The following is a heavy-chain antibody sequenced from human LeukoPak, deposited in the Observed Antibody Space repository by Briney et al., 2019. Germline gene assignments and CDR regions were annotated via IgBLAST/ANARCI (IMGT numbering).Heavy chain of an antibody. CDR3: ARDRANYYGSGSYYPYYYGMDV. Sequence: ASVKVSCKASGYTFIGYYMHWVRQAPGQGLEWMGWINPNNGDTNYAQKFQGRVTLTRDTSINTAYMELNRLRSDDTAVYYCARDRANYYGSGSYYPYYYGMDVWGQGTTVTVSS. CDR1: GYTFIGYY. D-gene: IGHD3-10*01. CDR2: INPNNGDT. V-gene: IGHV1-2*02. J-gene: IGHJ6*02.